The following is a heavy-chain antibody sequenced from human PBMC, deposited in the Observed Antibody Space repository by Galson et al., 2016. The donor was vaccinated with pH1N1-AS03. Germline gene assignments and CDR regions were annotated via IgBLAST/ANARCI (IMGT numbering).Heavy chain of an antibody. D-gene: IGHD6-13*01. V-gene: IGHV3-74*01. Sequence: SLRLSCAASGFNVSNYWMNWVRQAPGKGLVWVSLLNTDVSSTTYADSVKGRFTISRDNAKNTLYLQMNSLRAEDTAVYYCATNIEQRYTSKWYKFDHWGPGTLVAVSS. CDR2: LNTDVSST. CDR1: GFNVSNYW. J-gene: IGHJ4*02. CDR3: ATNIEQRYTSKWYKFDH.